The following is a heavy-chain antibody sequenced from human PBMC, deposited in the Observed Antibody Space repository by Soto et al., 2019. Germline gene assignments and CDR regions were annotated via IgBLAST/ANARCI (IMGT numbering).Heavy chain of an antibody. CDR3: AKIVGGGSHHDAFAI. CDR2: TGGGGVST. J-gene: IGHJ3*02. CDR1: GFTFRSYA. D-gene: IGHD2-15*01. V-gene: IGHV3-23*01. Sequence: EVQLLESGGGLVEPGGSLRLSCAASGFTFRSYAMTWVRQSPGKGLEWVSYTGGGGVSTYYADSVKGRFTSSSNDSKNTLSLQMNSVRAEDTALYYCAKIVGGGSHHDAFAIWGQGTMVTVSS.